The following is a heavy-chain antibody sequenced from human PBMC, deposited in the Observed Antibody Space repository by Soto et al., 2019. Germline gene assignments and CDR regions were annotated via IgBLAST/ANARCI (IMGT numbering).Heavy chain of an antibody. Sequence: LRLSCAASGFTFSDYYMSWIRQAPGKGLDWVSYISSSGSTIYYADSVKGRFTVSRDNAKNSLYLQMNSLRAEDTAMYYCARDRMYSSSWYSYWGQGTLVTVSS. J-gene: IGHJ4*02. CDR3: ARDRMYSSSWYSY. V-gene: IGHV3-11*01. CDR2: ISSSGSTI. D-gene: IGHD6-13*01. CDR1: GFTFSDYY.